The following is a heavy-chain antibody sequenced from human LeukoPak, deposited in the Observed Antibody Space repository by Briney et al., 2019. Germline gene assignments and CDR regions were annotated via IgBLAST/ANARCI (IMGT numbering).Heavy chain of an antibody. D-gene: IGHD2-21*01. Sequence: ASVKVSCRASGYTFSSYVIHWVRQAPGQGLEWVGTVDPGGVYTTYAETFQGRVSVTGDTSTRTVYMDLSSLGSDDTAVYYCAKAGPTYCGKFYSFDLWGQGTLVTVSS. CDR1: GYTFSSYV. CDR3: AKAGPTYCGKFYSFDL. J-gene: IGHJ4*02. CDR2: VDPGGVYT. V-gene: IGHV1-46*01.